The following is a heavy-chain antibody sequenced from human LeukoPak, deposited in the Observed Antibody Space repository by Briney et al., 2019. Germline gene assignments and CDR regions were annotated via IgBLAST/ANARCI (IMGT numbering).Heavy chain of an antibody. D-gene: IGHD3-22*01. V-gene: IGHV3-43*02. J-gene: IGHJ4*02. CDR3: AKDFGYGGSRYYGASLDY. CDR1: GFTFDDYA. CDR2: ISGDGGST. Sequence: GGSLRLSCAASGFTFDDYAMHWVRHAPGKGLEWVSLISGDGGSTYYADSVKGRFTVSRDNSKNSLYLQMNSLRTEDTAFYYCAKDFGYGGSRYYGASLDYWGQGTLVTVSS.